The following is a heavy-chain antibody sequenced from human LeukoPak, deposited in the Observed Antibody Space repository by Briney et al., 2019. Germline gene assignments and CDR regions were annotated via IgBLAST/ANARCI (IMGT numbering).Heavy chain of an antibody. CDR3: ASTNSYYYDSSGYYWRADAFDI. Sequence: GGSLRLSCAVSGITLSNYGMTWVRQAPGKGLEWVAGISASGGRTNYADSVKGRFTNSRDNPKNPLYLQINSLRAEDTAVYYCASTNSYYYDSSGYYWRADAFDIWGQGTMVTVSS. D-gene: IGHD3-22*01. V-gene: IGHV3-23*01. CDR2: ISASGGRT. CDR1: GITLSNYG. J-gene: IGHJ3*02.